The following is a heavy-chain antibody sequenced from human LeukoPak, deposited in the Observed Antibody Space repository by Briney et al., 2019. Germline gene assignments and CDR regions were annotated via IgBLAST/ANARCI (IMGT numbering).Heavy chain of an antibody. CDR1: GFTFSSYA. V-gene: IGHV3-30-3*01. CDR2: ISYDGSNK. J-gene: IGHJ4*02. CDR3: ARGFKDYYDNSAYYYYFDH. D-gene: IGHD3-22*01. Sequence: GGSLRLSCAASGFTFSSYAMHWVHQAPGKGLEWVAVISYDGSNKYYTDSVKGRFTISRDNSKNTLYLQMNSLRAEDTAVYYCARGFKDYYDNSAYYYYFDHWGQGTLVTVSS.